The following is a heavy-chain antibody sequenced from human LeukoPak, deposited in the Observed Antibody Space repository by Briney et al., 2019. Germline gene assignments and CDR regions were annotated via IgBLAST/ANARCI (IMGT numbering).Heavy chain of an antibody. Sequence: PSETLSLTCDVSGDSINSRSYYWAWIRQPPGKGLEWIGSIYHSESIYYNPSLKTRVTISLDTSKNQFSLRLSSVTAADTAVYYCARDRLSLGAFDVWGQGAMVTVSS. J-gene: IGHJ3*01. CDR2: IYHSESI. CDR1: GDSINSRSYY. CDR3: ARDRLSLGAFDV. V-gene: IGHV4-39*07. D-gene: IGHD7-27*01.